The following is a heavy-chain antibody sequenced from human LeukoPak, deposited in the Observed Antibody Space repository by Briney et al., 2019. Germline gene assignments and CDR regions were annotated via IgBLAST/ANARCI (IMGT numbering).Heavy chain of an antibody. D-gene: IGHD3-10*01. CDR1: GFTFTNAW. CDR3: TTGELN. V-gene: IGHV3-15*01. Sequence: GGSLRLSCAASGFTFTNAWMTWVRQAPGKGLEWVGRIKGKTDGGTIDYAAPVKGRFTSSRDDSTNTLYLHMNSLKTEDTAVYYCTTGELNWGQGTLVTVSS. CDR2: IKGKTDGGTI. J-gene: IGHJ4*02.